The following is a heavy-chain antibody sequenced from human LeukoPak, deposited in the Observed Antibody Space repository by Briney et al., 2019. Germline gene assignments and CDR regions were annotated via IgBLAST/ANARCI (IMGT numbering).Heavy chain of an antibody. J-gene: IGHJ4*02. V-gene: IGHV3-23*01. CDR1: GFTLSSYA. CDR3: ARAPRGFQWFVEC. Sequence: GGSLRLSCAASGFTLSSYAMSWVRQAPGKGLEWVSAIRVGGETYYAGSVKGRFTISRDNSENTLYLQMDSLRAEDTAVYYCARAPRGFQWFVECWGQGTLVTVSS. CDR2: IRVGGET. D-gene: IGHD3-3*01.